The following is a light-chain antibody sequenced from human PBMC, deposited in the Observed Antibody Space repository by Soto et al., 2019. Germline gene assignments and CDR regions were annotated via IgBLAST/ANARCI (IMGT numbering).Light chain of an antibody. V-gene: IGKV1-5*03. CDR1: QSISTW. Sequence: DIQMTQSPATLSASVGDRVIITCRASQSISTWLAWYQQKPGKAPKLLIYKTSGLESGVPSRFSGSGSGTEFTLTISSLQPDDFATYYCQQYNTYSLTFGGGTKVEIK. CDR2: KTS. J-gene: IGKJ4*01. CDR3: QQYNTYSLT.